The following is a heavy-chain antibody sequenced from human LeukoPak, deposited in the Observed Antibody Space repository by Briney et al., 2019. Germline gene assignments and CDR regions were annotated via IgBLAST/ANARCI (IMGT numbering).Heavy chain of an antibody. Sequence: GASVKVSCKASGYTFTSYYMHWVRQAPGQGLEWMGIINPSGGSTSYAQKFQGRVTMTRDTSTSKVYMELSSLRSEDTAVYYCARGGEDIVVVPAAILDYWGQGTLVTVSS. CDR1: GYTFTSYY. CDR3: ARGGEDIVVVPAAILDY. D-gene: IGHD2-2*01. V-gene: IGHV1-46*01. J-gene: IGHJ4*02. CDR2: INPSGGST.